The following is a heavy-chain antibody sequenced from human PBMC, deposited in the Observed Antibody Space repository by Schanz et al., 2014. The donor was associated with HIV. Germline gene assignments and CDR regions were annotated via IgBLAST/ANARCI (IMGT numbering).Heavy chain of an antibody. Sequence: VQLVESGGGLVKPGGSLRLSCAASGFTLSSYTMTWVRQAPGKGLEWVALITYDGSIKKHADSVKGRFTISRDNSKNTLYLQMNSLRAEDTAVYYCARRDYGDYYYHYGMDVWGQGTTVTVSS. CDR2: ITYDGSIK. CDR1: GFTLSSYT. CDR3: ARRDYGDYYYHYGMDV. D-gene: IGHD4-17*01. J-gene: IGHJ6*02. V-gene: IGHV3-30-3*01.